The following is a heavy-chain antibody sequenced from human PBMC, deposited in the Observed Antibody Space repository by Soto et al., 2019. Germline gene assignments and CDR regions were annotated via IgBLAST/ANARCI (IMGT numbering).Heavy chain of an antibody. CDR1: GGSFSGYY. CDR3: ARIVPAAIFFGYYYYGMDV. V-gene: IGHV4-34*01. J-gene: IGHJ6*02. CDR2: INHSGST. Sequence: PSETLSLTCAGYGGSFSGYYWSWIRQPPGKGLEWIGEINHSGSTNYNPSLKSRVTISVDTSKNQFSLKLSSVTAADTAVYYCARIVPAAIFFGYYYYGMDVWGQGTTVTVSS. D-gene: IGHD2-2*02.